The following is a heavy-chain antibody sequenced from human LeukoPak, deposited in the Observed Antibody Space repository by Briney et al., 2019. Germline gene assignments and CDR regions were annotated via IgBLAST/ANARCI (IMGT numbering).Heavy chain of an antibody. V-gene: IGHV3-74*01. J-gene: IGHJ4*02. CDR3: ARGRYRSGWYYFDY. D-gene: IGHD6-19*01. CDR2: INSDGSST. Sequence: GGPLRLSCAASGFTFSSYWMHWVRQATGKGLVWVSRINSDGSSTSYADSVKGRFTISRDNAKNTLYLQMNSLRAEDTAVYYCARGRYRSGWYYFDYWGQGTLVTVSS. CDR1: GFTFSSYW.